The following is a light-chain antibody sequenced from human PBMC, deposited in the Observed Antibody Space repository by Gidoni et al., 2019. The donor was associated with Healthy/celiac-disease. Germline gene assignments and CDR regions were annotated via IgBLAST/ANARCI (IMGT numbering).Light chain of an antibody. CDR1: QSVGSS. CDR2: GAS. J-gene: IGKJ4*01. Sequence: EIVMTQSPATLSGSPGERATLSCRASQSVGSSLAWYQQKPGQAPRLLVYGASTRATAFPARFSGSGSGTEFTLTISSLQSEDFAVYYCQQFYSWPLTFGGGTKVEIK. CDR3: QQFYSWPLT. V-gene: IGKV3-15*01.